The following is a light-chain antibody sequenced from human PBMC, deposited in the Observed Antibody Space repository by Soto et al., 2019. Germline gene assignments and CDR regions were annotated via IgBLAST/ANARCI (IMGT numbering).Light chain of an antibody. J-gene: IGKJ1*01. Sequence: DIQMTQSPSSLSASVGDRVTITCRASQSISSYLNWYQQKPGKAPKVLIYAASSLPSGIPSRFSGSGSGTDFTLTISRLQAEEFATYYCQQSYSIPWTFGQGTKVEIK. CDR1: QSISSY. CDR2: AAS. CDR3: QQSYSIPWT. V-gene: IGKV1-39*01.